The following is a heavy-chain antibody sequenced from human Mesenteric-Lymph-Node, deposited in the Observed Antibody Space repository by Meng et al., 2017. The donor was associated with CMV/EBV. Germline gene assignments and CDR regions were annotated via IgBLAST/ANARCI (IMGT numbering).Heavy chain of an antibody. CDR3: ARVQGGGDFWSDARGLDYYGMDV. Sequence: YMHWVGQAPGQGLEGMGIINPSGGSTSYAQKFQGRVTMTRDTSTSTVYMELSSLRSEDTAVYYCARVQGGGDFWSDARGLDYYGMDVWGQGTMVTVSS. CDR1: Y. V-gene: IGHV1-46*01. CDR2: INPSGGST. D-gene: IGHD3-3*01. J-gene: IGHJ6*02.